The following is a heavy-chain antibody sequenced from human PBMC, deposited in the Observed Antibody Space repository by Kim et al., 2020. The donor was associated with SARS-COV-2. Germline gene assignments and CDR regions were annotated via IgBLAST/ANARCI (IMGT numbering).Heavy chain of an antibody. V-gene: IGHV1-69*13. Sequence: SVKVSCKASGGTFSSYAISWVRQAPGQGLEWMGGIIPIFGTANYAQKFQGRVTITADESTSTAYMELSSLRSEDTAVYYCARLNQRYSSGWYVGDYWGQGTLVTVSS. CDR2: IIPIFGTA. D-gene: IGHD6-19*01. J-gene: IGHJ4*02. CDR1: GGTFSSYA. CDR3: ARLNQRYSSGWYVGDY.